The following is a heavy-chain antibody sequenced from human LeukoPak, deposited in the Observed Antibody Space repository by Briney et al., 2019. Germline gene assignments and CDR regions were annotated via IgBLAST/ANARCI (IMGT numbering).Heavy chain of an antibody. CDR3: ASLGGTYDY. Sequence: SETLSLTGTVSGGSISSYWWSWIRQPPGKRLEWIGYIYNSGSTKYNPSLRSRVTISVDMSKNQFSLKLSSVTAADTAVYYCASLGGTYDYWGQGTLVTVSS. CDR2: IYNSGST. CDR1: GGSISSYW. D-gene: IGHD1-26*01. J-gene: IGHJ4*02. V-gene: IGHV4-59*08.